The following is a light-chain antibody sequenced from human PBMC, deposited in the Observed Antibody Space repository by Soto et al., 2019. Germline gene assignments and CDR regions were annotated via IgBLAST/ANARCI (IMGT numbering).Light chain of an antibody. CDR2: GAS. Sequence: EIVMTQSPATLSLSPGERATLSCRASQSVSSSYLVWHQQKPGQAPRLLIYGASSRAAGIPDRFSGSGSGTDFTLTISRLEPEDFAVYYCQQYGSSSITFGQGTRLEIK. CDR3: QQYGSSSIT. CDR1: QSVSSSY. V-gene: IGKV3-20*01. J-gene: IGKJ5*01.